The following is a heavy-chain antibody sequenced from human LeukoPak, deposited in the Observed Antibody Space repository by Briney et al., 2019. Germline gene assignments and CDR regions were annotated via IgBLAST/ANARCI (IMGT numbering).Heavy chain of an antibody. CDR3: ARVTGTPTGDAFDI. J-gene: IGHJ3*02. V-gene: IGHV4-59*07. D-gene: IGHD1-7*01. CDR1: GGSISIYY. Sequence: PSHTLSLPCTVSGGSISIYYWSWIRQPPGKGLEWIGYIYYSGSTNYNPPLKSRVTISVDTSNNQFPLKLSSVTAAETAVYYCARVTGTPTGDAFDIWGQGTMVTVSS. CDR2: IYYSGST.